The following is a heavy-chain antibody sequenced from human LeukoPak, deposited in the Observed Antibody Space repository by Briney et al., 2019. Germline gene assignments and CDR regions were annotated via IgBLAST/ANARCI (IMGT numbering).Heavy chain of an antibody. CDR2: GSDSGGT. D-gene: IGHD4-23*01. CDR1: GGSLNGHY. J-gene: IGHJ6*02. CDR3: ARSRLGGKNRLYGMDV. V-gene: IGHV4-34*01. Sequence: PSETLSLTCAVYGGSLNGHYWSWIRQPPGKGLEWIGEGSDSGGTKFNPSLKSRVTISVDTSKNQFSLKLSSVTAADTAVYYCARSRLGGKNRLYGMDVWGQGTTVTVSS.